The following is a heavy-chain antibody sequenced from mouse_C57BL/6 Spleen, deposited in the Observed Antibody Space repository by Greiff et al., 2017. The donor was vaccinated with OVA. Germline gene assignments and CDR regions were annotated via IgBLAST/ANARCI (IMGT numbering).Heavy chain of an antibody. J-gene: IGHJ3*01. D-gene: IGHD3-2*02. CDR1: RYTFTSYW. CDR2: IDPSDSYT. CDR3: ARREGSGYTY. V-gene: IGHV1-50*01. Sequence: QVQLQQPGAELVKPGASVKLSCKASRYTFTSYWMQWVKQRPGQGLEWIGEIDPSDSYTNYNQKFKGKATLTVDTSSSTAYMQLSSLTSEDSAVYYCARREGSGYTYWGQGTLVTVSA.